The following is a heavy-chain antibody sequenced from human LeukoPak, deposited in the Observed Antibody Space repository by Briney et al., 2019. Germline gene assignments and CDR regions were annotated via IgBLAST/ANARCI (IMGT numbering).Heavy chain of an antibody. J-gene: IGHJ5*02. CDR3: ARGRGHDFPFDP. Sequence: SVKVSCKASGGTFSSYAISWVRQAPGQGLEWMGGIIPIFGTANYAQKFQGRVTITTDESTSTAYMELSSLTSEDTAVYYCARGRGHDFPFDPWGQGTLVTVSS. D-gene: IGHD3-3*01. V-gene: IGHV1-69*05. CDR1: GGTFSSYA. CDR2: IIPIFGTA.